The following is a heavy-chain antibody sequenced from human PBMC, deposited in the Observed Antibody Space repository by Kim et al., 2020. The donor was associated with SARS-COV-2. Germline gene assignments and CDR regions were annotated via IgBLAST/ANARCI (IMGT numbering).Heavy chain of an antibody. CDR1: GFTFSSYA. CDR3: ARDRIAARATPLYYFDY. CDR2: ISYDGSNK. Sequence: GGSLRLSCAASGFTFSSYAMHWVRQAPGKGLEWVAVISYDGSNKYYADSVKGRFTISRDNSKNTLYLQMNSLRAEDTAVYYCARDRIAARATPLYYFDYWGQGTLVTVSS. J-gene: IGHJ4*02. D-gene: IGHD6-6*01. V-gene: IGHV3-30-3*01.